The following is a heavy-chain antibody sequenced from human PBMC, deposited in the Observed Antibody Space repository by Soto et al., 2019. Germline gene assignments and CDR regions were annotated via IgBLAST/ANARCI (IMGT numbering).Heavy chain of an antibody. Sequence: SVKLSCKASGGTFSSYAISWVRQAPGQGLDWMGGIIPIFGTANYAQKFQGRVTITADESTSTAYMELSSLRSEDTAVYYCASVDPYYYYSSGYQAQFDYWGQGTLVTVSS. CDR2: IIPIFGTA. CDR1: GGTFSSYA. V-gene: IGHV1-69*13. CDR3: ASVDPYYYYSSGYQAQFDY. J-gene: IGHJ4*02. D-gene: IGHD3-22*01.